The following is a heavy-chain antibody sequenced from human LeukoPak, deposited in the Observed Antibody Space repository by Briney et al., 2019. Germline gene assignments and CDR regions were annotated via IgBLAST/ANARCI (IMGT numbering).Heavy chain of an antibody. CDR2: IYHSGST. Sequence: GSLRLSCAASGFTFSDHCMDWVRQPPGKGLEWIGEIYHSGSTNYNPSLKSRVTISVDKSKNQFSLKLSSVTAADTAVYYCATSSEGVSFDYWGQGTLVTVSS. CDR3: ATSSEGVSFDY. J-gene: IGHJ4*02. CDR1: GFTFSDHC. D-gene: IGHD3-10*01. V-gene: IGHV4-4*02.